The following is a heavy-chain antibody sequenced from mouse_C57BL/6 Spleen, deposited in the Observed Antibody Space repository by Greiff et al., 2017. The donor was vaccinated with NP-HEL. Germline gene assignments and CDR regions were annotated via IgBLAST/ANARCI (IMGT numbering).Heavy chain of an antibody. V-gene: IGHV5-16*01. CDR3: ARDVNYGNFDY. CDR2: INYDGSST. J-gene: IGHJ2*01. CDR1: GFTFSDYY. Sequence: EVKLMQSEGGLVQPGSSMKLSCTASGFTFSDYYMPWVRQVPEKGLEWVANINYDGSSTYYLDSLKSRFIISRDNATNILYLQMSSLKSEDTAAYYWARDVNYGNFDYWGQGTTLTVSS. D-gene: IGHD2-1*01.